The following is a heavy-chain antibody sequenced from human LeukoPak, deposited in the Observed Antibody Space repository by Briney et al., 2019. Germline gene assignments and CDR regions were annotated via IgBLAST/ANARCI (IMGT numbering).Heavy chain of an antibody. Sequence: VAAVTVSFTASGYTFTIYGISWGRQAPGQGKEGMGWISAYNGNTNYSQKLQGRVTMTTDTSTSTAYMELRSLRSDDTAVYYCARAGCSSTSCYYADYWGQGTLVTVSS. V-gene: IGHV1-18*01. CDR1: GYTFTIYG. CDR2: ISAYNGNT. CDR3: ARAGCSSTSCYYADY. J-gene: IGHJ4*02. D-gene: IGHD2-2*01.